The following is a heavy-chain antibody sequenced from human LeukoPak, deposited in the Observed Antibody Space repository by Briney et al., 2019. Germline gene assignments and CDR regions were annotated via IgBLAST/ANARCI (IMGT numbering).Heavy chain of an antibody. Sequence: PGGSLRLSCAASGFTFSSYWMHWVRQAPGKGLVWVSRISPDGSDTTYADSVKGRFTISRDNAKNTLYLQMNSLRAEDTAVYYCIGGLVNRNDLKGGQGTLVTVSS. CDR1: GFTFSSYW. CDR3: IGGLVNRNDLK. CDR2: ISPDGSDT. V-gene: IGHV3-74*01. D-gene: IGHD1-1*01. J-gene: IGHJ4*02.